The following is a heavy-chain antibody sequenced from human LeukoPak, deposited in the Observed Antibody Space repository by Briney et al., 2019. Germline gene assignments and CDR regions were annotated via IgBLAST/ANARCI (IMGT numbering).Heavy chain of an antibody. Sequence: PSETLSLTCTVSGYSISSGYYWGWIRQPPGKGLEWIGNIYPTGSTYYNPSLKSRVTISVDTSKNQFSLKLSSVTAADTAVYYCARGVLRYFDWLFVSDAFDIWGQGTMVTVSS. CDR2: IYPTGST. J-gene: IGHJ3*02. CDR1: GYSISSGYY. CDR3: ARGVLRYFDWLFVSDAFDI. D-gene: IGHD3-9*01. V-gene: IGHV4-38-2*02.